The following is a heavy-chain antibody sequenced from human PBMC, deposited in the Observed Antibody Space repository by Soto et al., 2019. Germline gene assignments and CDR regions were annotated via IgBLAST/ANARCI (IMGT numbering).Heavy chain of an antibody. CDR1: GGSIISSSYY. D-gene: IGHD6-13*01. Sequence: PSETLSLTCTVSGGSIISSSYYFCCIRQPPWNGLELIGSIYYSGSTYYNPSLKSRVTISVDTSKNQFSLKLSSVTAADTAVYYCARQAAGSIYYYYYYGMDVWGQGTTVTVSS. J-gene: IGHJ6*02. V-gene: IGHV4-39*01. CDR3: ARQAAGSIYYYYYYGMDV. CDR2: IYYSGST.